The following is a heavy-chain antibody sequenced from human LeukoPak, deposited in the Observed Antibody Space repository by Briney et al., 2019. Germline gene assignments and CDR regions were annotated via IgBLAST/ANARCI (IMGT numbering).Heavy chain of an antibody. CDR2: FYWYGGRS. CDR1: GFTFVDSV. CDR3: ARGYFVRNDY. Sequence: GGSLRLSCAAHGFTFVDSVMSWGRQAPAKGVENNSGFYWYGGRSGYVASLKGRFTISRDSAKNCLYLQMNSVRSEDTAFYYCARGYFVRNDYWGQGTLVTVSS. J-gene: IGHJ4*02. D-gene: IGHD3-10*02. V-gene: IGHV3-20*04.